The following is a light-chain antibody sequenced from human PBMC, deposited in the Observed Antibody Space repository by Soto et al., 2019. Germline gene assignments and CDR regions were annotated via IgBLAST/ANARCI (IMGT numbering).Light chain of an antibody. Sequence: QSALTQPPSVSGSPGQSVAISCTGTSSDLGNYNRVSWYQQPPGTAPKLIIYEVTNRPSGVPDRFSGSKSGDTASLTISGLQAEDEADYYCCSYTPSGTYVFGTGTKLTVL. CDR2: EVT. V-gene: IGLV2-18*02. CDR3: CSYTPSGTYV. J-gene: IGLJ1*01. CDR1: SSDLGNYNR.